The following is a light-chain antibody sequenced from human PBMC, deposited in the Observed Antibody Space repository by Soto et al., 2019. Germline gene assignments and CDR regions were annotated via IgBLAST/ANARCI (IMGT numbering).Light chain of an antibody. CDR3: QQYNSHST. Sequence: DIQMTQSPSTLSASVGDRVTITCRASQSISSWLAWYQQKPGKAPKLLIYDASSLEGGVPSRFSGSGSGTAFTLTISSLQHDAFATYYCQQYNSHSTFGQGTKLEIK. J-gene: IGKJ1*01. V-gene: IGKV1-5*01. CDR1: QSISSW. CDR2: DAS.